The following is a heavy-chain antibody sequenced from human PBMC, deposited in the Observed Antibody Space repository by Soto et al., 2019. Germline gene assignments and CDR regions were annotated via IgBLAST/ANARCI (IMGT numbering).Heavy chain of an antibody. J-gene: IGHJ6*02. D-gene: IGHD2-21*02. CDR3: ARDGGDCGYRLAYYYYIGMDV. Sequence: ASVKVSCKASGYGFSSYAMHWVRQAPRQRLEWMGWINIGSGNTEYSQNFQDRITITRDTSASTVYMELSSLRSEDTAVYYCARDGGDCGYRLAYYYYIGMDVWGQGTTVPVS. V-gene: IGHV1-3*04. CDR2: INIGSGNT. CDR1: GYGFSSYA.